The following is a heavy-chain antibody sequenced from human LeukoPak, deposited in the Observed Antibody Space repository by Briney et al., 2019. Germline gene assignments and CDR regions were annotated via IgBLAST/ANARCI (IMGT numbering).Heavy chain of an antibody. CDR1: GFTFRSFW. V-gene: IGHV3-7*01. CDR3: ARDNWGSPSHWFDP. J-gene: IGHJ5*02. D-gene: IGHD7-27*01. CDR2: INQDGSGK. Sequence: GVSLRLSCAASGFTFRSFWMSWVRQAPGKGLEWVANINQDGSGKYYVDSVKGRFIISRDNAQNSLYLQMNTLRAEDTAVYYCARDNWGSPSHWFDPWGQGTLVTVSS.